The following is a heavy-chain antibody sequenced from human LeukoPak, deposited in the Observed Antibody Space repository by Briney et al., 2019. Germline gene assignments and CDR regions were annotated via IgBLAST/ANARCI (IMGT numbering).Heavy chain of an antibody. V-gene: IGHV3-15*01. CDR1: GFTFRSYS. CDR3: FGDYGDHRGRD. D-gene: IGHD4-17*01. J-gene: IGHJ4*02. Sequence: GGSLRLSCAASGFTFRSYSMNWVRQAPGKGLEWVGRIKSKTDGGTTDYAAPVKGRFTISRDDSKNTLYLQMNSLKTEDTAVYYCFGDYGDHRGRDWGQGTLVTVSS. CDR2: IKSKTDGGTT.